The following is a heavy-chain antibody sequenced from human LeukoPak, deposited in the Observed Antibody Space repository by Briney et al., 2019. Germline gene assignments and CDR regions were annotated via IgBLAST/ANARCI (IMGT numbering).Heavy chain of an antibody. CDR2: MNPNSGNT. J-gene: IGHJ6*03. CDR3: ARGQSSSWYRGYYYYYYMDV. D-gene: IGHD6-13*01. V-gene: IGHV1-8*01. CDR1: GYTFTSYD. Sequence: APVKVSCKASGYTFTSYDINWVRQATGQGLEWMGWMNPNSGNTGYAQKFQGRVTMTRNTSISTAYMELSSLRSEDTAVYYCARGQSSSWYRGYYYYYYMDVWGKGTTVTVSS.